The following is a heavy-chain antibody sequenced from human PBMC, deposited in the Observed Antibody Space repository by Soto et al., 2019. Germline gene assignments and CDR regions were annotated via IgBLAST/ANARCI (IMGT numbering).Heavy chain of an antibody. CDR1: GYTFTSYD. CDR3: ARAIRDKVPAANYYYYYMDV. D-gene: IGHD2-2*01. CDR2: MNPNSGNT. Sequence: GASVKVSCKASGYTFTSYDINWVRQATGQGLEWMGWMNPNSGNTGYAQKFQGRVTMNRNTSISTAYMELSSLRSEDTAVYYCARAIRDKVPAANYYYYYMDVWGKGTTVTVSS. J-gene: IGHJ6*03. V-gene: IGHV1-8*01.